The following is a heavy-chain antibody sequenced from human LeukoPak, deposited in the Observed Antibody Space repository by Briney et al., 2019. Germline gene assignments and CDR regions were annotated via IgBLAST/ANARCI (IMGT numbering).Heavy chain of an antibody. D-gene: IGHD3-16*02. J-gene: IGHJ6*03. CDR3: ARHIGGGIEDMDV. CDR1: GGSIGTYY. V-gene: IGHV4-59*08. Sequence: SETLSLTCTVSGGSIGTYYWSWIRQSPGKGLEWIGYIYVTGSTRHNPYLQSRVTISVDTSRNQFFLKMSSVTAADTAVYYCARHIGGGIEDMDVWGKGTKVTVSS. CDR2: IYVTGST.